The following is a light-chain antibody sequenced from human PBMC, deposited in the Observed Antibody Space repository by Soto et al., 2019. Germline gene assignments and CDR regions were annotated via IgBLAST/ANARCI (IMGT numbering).Light chain of an antibody. Sequence: QSVLAQPPSASGSPGQSVTISCTGTSSDVGAYDYVSWYQQHPGKAPKLMIYEXXXRXXGVPDRFSGSKSRNTASLTVSGLQAEGEADYYCSSFAGSNNFPYVFGPGTKVTVL. CDR2: EXX. J-gene: IGLJ1*01. CDR3: SSFAGSNNFPYV. V-gene: IGLV2-8*01. CDR1: SSDVGAYDY.